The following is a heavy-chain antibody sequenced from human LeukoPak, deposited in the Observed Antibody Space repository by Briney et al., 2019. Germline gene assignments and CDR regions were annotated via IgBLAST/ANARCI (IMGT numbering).Heavy chain of an antibody. CDR3: VRDRELFY. D-gene: IGHD1-7*01. Sequence: TSEPLSLTCTVSGGSISIYYWSWIRQPPGKGLEWLGYVYNSGSTDYNPSLKSRVTISADTSKNQFSLKLSSVTAADTAVYNCVRDRELFYWGQGTLVTVSS. CDR2: VYNSGST. J-gene: IGHJ4*02. V-gene: IGHV4-59*01. CDR1: GGSISIYY.